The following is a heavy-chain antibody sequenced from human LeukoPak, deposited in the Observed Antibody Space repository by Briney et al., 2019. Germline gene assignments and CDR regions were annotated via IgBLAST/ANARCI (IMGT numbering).Heavy chain of an antibody. V-gene: IGHV3-23*01. D-gene: IGHD3-10*01. Sequence: GGSLRLSCAASGFTFNFYAMTWVRQAPGKGLEWVSGIGGNSAGTHYAPSVKGRFTISRDNDKNTLYLQMNRLTVEDTAVYYCGRGMRDYYGLDYWGQGSLVTVSS. CDR3: GRGMRDYYGLDY. CDR1: GFTFNFYA. CDR2: IGGNSAGT. J-gene: IGHJ4*02.